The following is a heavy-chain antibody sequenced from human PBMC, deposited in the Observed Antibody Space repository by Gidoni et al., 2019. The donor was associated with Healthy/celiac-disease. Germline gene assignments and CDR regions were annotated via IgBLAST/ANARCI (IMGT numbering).Heavy chain of an antibody. CDR2: IRSKANSYAT. V-gene: IGHV3-73*01. Sequence: EGLEWVGRIRSKANSYATAYAASVKGRFTISRDDSKNTAYLQMNSLKTEDTAVYYCTFRRCYYYYMDVWGKGTTVTVSS. D-gene: IGHD2-21*01. J-gene: IGHJ6*03. CDR3: TFRRCYYYYMDV.